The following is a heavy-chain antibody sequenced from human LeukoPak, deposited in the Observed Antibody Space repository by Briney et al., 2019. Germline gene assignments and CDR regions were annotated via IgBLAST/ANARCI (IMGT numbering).Heavy chain of an antibody. J-gene: IGHJ4*02. CDR3: ARANTIFGVEPDYYFDY. V-gene: IGHV3-23*01. D-gene: IGHD3-3*01. CDR2: ISGSGGST. Sequence: TGGSLRLSCAASGFTFSSYAMSWVRQAPGKGLEWVSAISGSGGSTYYADSVKGRFTISRDNSKNTLYLQMNSLRAEDTAVYYCARANTIFGVEPDYYFDYWGQGTLVSVSS. CDR1: GFTFSSYA.